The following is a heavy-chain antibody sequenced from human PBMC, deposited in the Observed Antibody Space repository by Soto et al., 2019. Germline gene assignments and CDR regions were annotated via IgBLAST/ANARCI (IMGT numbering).Heavy chain of an antibody. J-gene: IGHJ4*02. Sequence: GASVKVSCKASGYTFTVYYMHWVRQAPGQGLEWMGWINPNSGGTNYAQKFQGRVTVTRDTSISTAYMELSRLRSDDTAVYYCARDLRWTYYYDSSGFIDYWGQGTLVTVSS. CDR2: INPNSGGT. V-gene: IGHV1-2*02. CDR3: ARDLRWTYYYDSSGFIDY. CDR1: GYTFTVYY. D-gene: IGHD3-22*01.